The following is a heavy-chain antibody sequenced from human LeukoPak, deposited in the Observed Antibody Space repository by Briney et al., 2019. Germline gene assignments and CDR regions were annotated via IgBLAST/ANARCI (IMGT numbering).Heavy chain of an antibody. CDR1: VGSIRSSYYY. CDR3: ASHFGP. Sequence: PETPSLTSTVYVGSIRSSYYYCGSIRHPAGKGLGSMGRILDNVTTSNHPSLKSRVTTSVDTSNNQFFRKLNAVTAADTAVYYCASHFGPWGQGTLVTVSS. J-gene: IGHJ5*02. V-gene: IGHV4-39*01. D-gene: IGHD3-16*01. CDR2: ILDNVTT.